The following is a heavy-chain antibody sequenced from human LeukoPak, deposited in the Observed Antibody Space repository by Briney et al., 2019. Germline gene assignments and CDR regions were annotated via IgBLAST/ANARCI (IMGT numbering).Heavy chain of an antibody. V-gene: IGHV4-59*01. CDR1: GGSISTYY. Sequence: KTSETLSLTCTVSGGSISTYYWSWIRQPPGKGLDWIGYISYSGSTNYNPSLKSQVTISVDTSQNQFSLKLSSVTAADTAVYYCARVRSAGYDYYYGMDVWGQGTTVTVSS. J-gene: IGHJ6*02. CDR2: ISYSGST. CDR3: ARVRSAGYDYYYGMDV. D-gene: IGHD1-1*01.